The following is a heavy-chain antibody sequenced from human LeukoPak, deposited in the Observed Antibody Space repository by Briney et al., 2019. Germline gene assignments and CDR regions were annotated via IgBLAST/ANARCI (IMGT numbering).Heavy chain of an antibody. J-gene: IGHJ5*02. V-gene: IGHV1-69*13. CDR3: ARYSSSSSWFDP. CDR1: GGTFSSYA. CDR2: IIPIFGTA. Sequence: SVKVSCKASGGTFSSYAISWVRQAPGQGLERMGGIIPIFGTANYAQKFQGRVTVTADESTSTAYMELSSLRSEDTAVYYCARYSSSSSWFDPWGQGTLVTVSS. D-gene: IGHD6-6*01.